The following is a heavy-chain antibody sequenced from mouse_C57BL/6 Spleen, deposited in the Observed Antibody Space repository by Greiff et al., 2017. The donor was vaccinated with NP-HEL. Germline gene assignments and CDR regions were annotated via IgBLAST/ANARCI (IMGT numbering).Heavy chain of an antibody. Sequence: ESGPGLVKPSQSLSLTCSVTGYSITSGYYWNWIRQFPGNKLEWMGYISYDGSNNYNPSLKNRISITRDTSKNQFFLKLNSVTTEDTATYYCARTHYYGSSYVYWYFDVWGTGTTVTVSS. CDR2: ISYDGSN. V-gene: IGHV3-6*01. J-gene: IGHJ1*03. CDR3: ARTHYYGSSYVYWYFDV. CDR1: GYSITSGYY. D-gene: IGHD1-1*01.